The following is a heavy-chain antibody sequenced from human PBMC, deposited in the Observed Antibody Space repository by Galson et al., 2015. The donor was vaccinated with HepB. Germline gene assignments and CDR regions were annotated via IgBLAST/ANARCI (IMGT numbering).Heavy chain of an antibody. J-gene: IGHJ6*02. CDR2: IIPIFGTA. V-gene: IGHV1-69*13. Sequence: SVKVSCKASGGTFSSYAISRVRQAPGQGLEWMGGIIPIFGTANYAQKFQGRVTITADESTSTAYMELSSLRSEDTAVYYCAREQDIVVVVAATGYYYYGMDVWGQGTTVTVSS. CDR1: GGTFSSYA. D-gene: IGHD2-15*01. CDR3: AREQDIVVVVAATGYYYYGMDV.